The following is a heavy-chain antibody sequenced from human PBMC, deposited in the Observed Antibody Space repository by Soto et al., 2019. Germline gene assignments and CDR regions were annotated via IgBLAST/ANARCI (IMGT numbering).Heavy chain of an antibody. CDR1: GYTFTNSG. CDR2: IRVNNGDT. CDR3: ARDVGYSDFDVHY. D-gene: IGHD4-17*01. J-gene: IGHJ4*02. Sequence: QVQLVQSGAEVQKPGASVKVSCKSSGYTFTNSGFSWVRQAPGQGLEWVGWIRVNNGDTHYAQKLQGRVTMTTDTSTSTAFMELRGLRSDDTAVYYCARDVGYSDFDVHYWGKGTLITVSS. V-gene: IGHV1-18*01.